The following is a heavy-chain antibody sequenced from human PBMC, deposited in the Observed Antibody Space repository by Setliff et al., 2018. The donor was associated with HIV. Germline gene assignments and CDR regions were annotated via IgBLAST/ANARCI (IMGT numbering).Heavy chain of an antibody. CDR2: ISTYSDET. J-gene: IGHJ6*02. V-gene: IGHV1-18*01. Sequence: GASVKVSCKPSGYTFTAYGLSWVRQAPGQGLEWMGWISTYSDETSYAQELQGRVTMTTDTSTSTAYMELRRLTFDDTAVYYCARDVEHMMDVWGQGTTVTVSS. CDR3: ARDVEHMMDV. CDR1: GYTFTAYG.